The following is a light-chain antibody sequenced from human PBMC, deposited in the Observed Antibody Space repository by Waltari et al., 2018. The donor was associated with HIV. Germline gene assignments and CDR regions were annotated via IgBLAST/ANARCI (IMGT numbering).Light chain of an antibody. CDR3: QQYNNWPPWT. Sequence: EIVMTQSPATLSVSPGERATLYCKASQSVSSNLAWSQQRPGQAPRLLIFDTSSRATGIPARFSGTGSGTEFTLTISDLQSEDFAVYYCQQYNNWPPWTFGQGTKVEI. V-gene: IGKV3-15*01. J-gene: IGKJ1*01. CDR1: QSVSSN. CDR2: DTS.